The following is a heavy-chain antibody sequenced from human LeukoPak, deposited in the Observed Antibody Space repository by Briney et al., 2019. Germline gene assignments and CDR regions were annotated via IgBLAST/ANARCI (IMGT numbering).Heavy chain of an antibody. CDR3: ATVYGYGDY. CDR2: ISSSGSTI. J-gene: IGHJ4*01. V-gene: IGHV3-48*03. D-gene: IGHD2-8*01. CDR1: GFTFSSHE. Sequence: GGSLRLSCAASGFTFSSHEMNWVRQAPGKGLEWVSYISSSGSTIYYADSVKGRFTISRDNAKNSLYLQMNSLRAEDTAVYYCATVYGYGDYWGQGTLVTVSS.